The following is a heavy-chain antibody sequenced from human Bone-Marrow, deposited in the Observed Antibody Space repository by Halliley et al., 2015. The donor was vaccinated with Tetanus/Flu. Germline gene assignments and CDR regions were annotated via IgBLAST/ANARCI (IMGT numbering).Heavy chain of an antibody. CDR3: ARSARSYDVLTGFSYYFDY. V-gene: IGHV3-21*01. CDR2: TSSYK. Sequence: TSSYKDSADSVKGRFTISRDNAKDSVHLQMNSLRAEDSAVYYCARSARSYDVLTGFSYYFDYWGQGTQVTVSS. D-gene: IGHD3-9*01. J-gene: IGHJ4*02.